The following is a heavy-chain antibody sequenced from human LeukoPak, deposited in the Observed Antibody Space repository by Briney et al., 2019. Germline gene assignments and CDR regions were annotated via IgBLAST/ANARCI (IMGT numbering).Heavy chain of an antibody. D-gene: IGHD6-13*01. V-gene: IGHV1-3*03. J-gene: IGHJ3*02. CDR2: INAGNGNT. CDR1: GYTFTSYA. CDR3: ARSHLPLWYSSSSDAFDI. Sequence: GASVKVSCKASGYTFTSYAMNWVRQAPGQGLEWMGWINAGNGNTKYSQEFQGRVTITRDTSASTAYMELSSLRSEDMAVYYCARSHLPLWYSSSSDAFDIWGQGTMVTVSS.